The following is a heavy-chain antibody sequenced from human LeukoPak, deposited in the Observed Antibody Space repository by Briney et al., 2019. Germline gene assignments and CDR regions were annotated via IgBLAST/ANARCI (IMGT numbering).Heavy chain of an antibody. D-gene: IGHD3-10*01. V-gene: IGHV4-61*05. CDR3: ARVGANGDYVDY. CDR2: IYYSGST. J-gene: IGHJ4*02. CDR1: GGSISSSTYY. Sequence: PSETLSLTCTVSGGSISSSTYYWGWIRQPPGKGLEWIGYIYYSGSTNYNPSLKSRVTISVDTSKNQFSLKLSSVTAADTAVYYCARVGANGDYVDYWGQGTLVTVSS.